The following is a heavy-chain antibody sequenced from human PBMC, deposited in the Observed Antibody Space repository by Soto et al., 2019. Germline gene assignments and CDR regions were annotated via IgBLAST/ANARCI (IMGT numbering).Heavy chain of an antibody. V-gene: IGHV3-23*02. CDR2: ISGTGVTT. Sequence: EMQLLESGGDLVQPGGSLRLSCAASGFTFSNYAMTWVRQAPGKGLEYVSAISGTGVTTYQGDSMRGRFTMSRDNSKNTLYLAMDSLRAEDTAIYYCTKDRDDIGMVDAFEIWGQGTMVTVSS. CDR3: TKDRDDIGMVDAFEI. CDR1: GFTFSNYA. D-gene: IGHD3-3*01. J-gene: IGHJ3*02.